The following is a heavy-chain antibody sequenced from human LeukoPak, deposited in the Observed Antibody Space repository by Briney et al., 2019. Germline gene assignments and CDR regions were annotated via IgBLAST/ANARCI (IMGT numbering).Heavy chain of an antibody. CDR3: AKAASGNWNDVSDY. Sequence: GGSLRLSCAASGFTVSSNYMSWVRQAPGKGLEWVSAISGRGVSTPYADSVRGRFTISRDNSKNTMYLQMNSLRAEDTAVYYCAKAASGNWNDVSDYWGQGTLVTVSS. D-gene: IGHD1-20*01. J-gene: IGHJ4*02. V-gene: IGHV3-23*01. CDR1: GFTVSSNY. CDR2: ISGRGVST.